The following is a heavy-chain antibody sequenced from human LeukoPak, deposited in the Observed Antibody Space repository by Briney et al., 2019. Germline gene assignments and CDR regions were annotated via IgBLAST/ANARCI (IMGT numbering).Heavy chain of an antibody. V-gene: IGHV4-4*07. J-gene: IGHJ4*02. D-gene: IGHD3-10*01. CDR3: ARVTYYYGSGSYEFYYFDY. CDR2: IYTSGST. CDR1: GGSISSYY. Sequence: SETLSLTCTVSGGSISSYYWSWIRQPAGKGLEWIGRIYTSGSTNYNPSLKSRVAMSVDTSKNQFSLKLSSVTAADTAVYYCARVTYYYGSGSYEFYYFDYWGQGTLVTVSS.